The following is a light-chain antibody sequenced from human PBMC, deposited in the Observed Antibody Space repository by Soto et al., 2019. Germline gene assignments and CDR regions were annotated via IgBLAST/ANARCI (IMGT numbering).Light chain of an antibody. J-gene: IGLJ1*01. V-gene: IGLV2-11*01. Sequence: QSARTQPRSVSGSPGQSVTISCTGTSSDVGRYNYASWYQHHPGKAPKLMIYDVSTRPSGVPDRFSGSKSGTTASLTISGLQAEDEADYYCCSYAGSPYVFGTGTKVTVL. CDR3: CSYAGSPYV. CDR2: DVS. CDR1: SSDVGRYNY.